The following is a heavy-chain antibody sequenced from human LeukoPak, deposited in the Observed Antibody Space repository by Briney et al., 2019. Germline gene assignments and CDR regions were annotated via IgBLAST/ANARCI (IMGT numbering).Heavy chain of an antibody. CDR3: ARHQLRGYSYDY. D-gene: IGHD5-18*01. V-gene: IGHV4-59*08. CDR1: GGSISSYY. Sequence: SETLSLTCTVSGGSISSYYWSWIRQPPGKGLEWIGYIYYSGSTNYNPSLKSRVTISVDTSKNQFSLKLSSVTAADTAVYYCARHQLRGYSYDYWGQGTLVTVSS. J-gene: IGHJ4*02. CDR2: IYYSGST.